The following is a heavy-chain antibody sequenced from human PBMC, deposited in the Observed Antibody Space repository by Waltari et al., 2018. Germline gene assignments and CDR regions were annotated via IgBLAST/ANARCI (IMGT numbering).Heavy chain of an antibody. D-gene: IGHD3-10*01. CDR1: GFPFSGSV. J-gene: IGHJ4*02. CDR3: TRHPDADYYGSGRNFDY. V-gene: IGHV3-73*01. CDR2: IRSKANSYAT. Sequence: EVQLVESGGGFVQPGGSLKLSCAASGFPFSGSVMHWVRQAAGQGLEWVGRIRSKANSYATAYAASVKGRFTISRDDSKNTAYLQMNSLKTEDTAVYYCTRHPDADYYGSGRNFDYWGQGTLVTVSS.